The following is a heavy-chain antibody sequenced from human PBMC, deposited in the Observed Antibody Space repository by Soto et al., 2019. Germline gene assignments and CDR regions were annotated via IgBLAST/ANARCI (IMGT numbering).Heavy chain of an antibody. CDR2: ISSSSNNI. Sequence: GGSLRLSCAASGFSLRSYSMNWVRQAPGKGLEWVSSISSSSNNIYYADSVKGRFTISRDNAKNSLFLQVNSLRDEDTAVYFYARDLTTATGAFDYWGQGTLVTVSS. CDR3: ARDLTTATGAFDY. V-gene: IGHV3-21*01. J-gene: IGHJ4*02. CDR1: GFSLRSYS. D-gene: IGHD6-13*01.